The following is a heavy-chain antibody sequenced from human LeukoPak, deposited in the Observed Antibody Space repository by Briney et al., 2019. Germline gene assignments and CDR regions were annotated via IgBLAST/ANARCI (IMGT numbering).Heavy chain of an antibody. CDR1: GGSMVYYY. J-gene: IGHJ4*02. Sequence: KPSETLSLTCTVSGGSMVYYYWSWIRQSPEKGLEWIGHIYYTGSTNYNPSLRSRVAISLDTSKNQFSLNLRSVTAADTAVYYCARPRSSGWLTHHLDYWGKGTLVTVSS. CDR2: IYYTGST. D-gene: IGHD6-19*01. V-gene: IGHV4-59*01. CDR3: ARPRSSGWLTHHLDY.